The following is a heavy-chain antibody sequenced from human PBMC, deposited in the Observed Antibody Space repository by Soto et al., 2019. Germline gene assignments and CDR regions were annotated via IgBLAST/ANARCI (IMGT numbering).Heavy chain of an antibody. CDR2: VNPNTGNT. V-gene: IGHV1-8*01. Sequence: QVQLVQSGAEVKKPGASVKVSCKASGYTFTSFDINWVRQATGQGLEWMGWVNPNTGNTGYAQKFQGRATMTSNISISTAYMELSNLRSEDTAVYYCAMGSIVVGVSDSWGHGTLVSVSS. CDR3: AMGSIVVGVSDS. CDR1: GYTFTSFD. J-gene: IGHJ5*01. D-gene: IGHD1-26*01.